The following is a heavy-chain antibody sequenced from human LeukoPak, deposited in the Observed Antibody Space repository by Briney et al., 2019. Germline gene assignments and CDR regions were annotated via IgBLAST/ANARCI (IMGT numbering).Heavy chain of an antibody. CDR2: IHYNGNNK. J-gene: IGHJ4*02. CDR1: GFTFNNFG. Sequence: GGSLRLSCAASGFTFNNFGMHWVRQAPGKGLEWVTFIHYNGNNKYYADSVKGRFTISRDNSKNTLYLQMNSLRAEDTAVYYCAKDLERHIVVVTASAVDYWGQGTLVTVSS. CDR3: AKDLERHIVVVTASAVDY. V-gene: IGHV3-30*02. D-gene: IGHD2-21*02.